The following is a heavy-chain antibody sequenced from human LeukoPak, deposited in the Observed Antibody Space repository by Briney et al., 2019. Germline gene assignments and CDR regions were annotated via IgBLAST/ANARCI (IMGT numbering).Heavy chain of an antibody. CDR2: IGYDESKK. CDR3: ARAPPPRWLAMPGAPDWYFDL. D-gene: IGHD5-24*01. CDR1: GFTFNNFG. J-gene: IGHJ2*01. V-gene: IGHV3-30*02. Sequence: GGSLRLSCEASGFTFNNFGMHWVRQAPGKGLEWVAFIGYDESKKYYAESVKGRFTISRDDSKNTLYLQMSNLRAEDTAVYYCARAPPPRWLAMPGAPDWYFDLWGRGTLVTVSS.